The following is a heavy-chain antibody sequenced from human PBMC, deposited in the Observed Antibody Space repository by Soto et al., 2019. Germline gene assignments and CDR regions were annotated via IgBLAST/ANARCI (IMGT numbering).Heavy chain of an antibody. V-gene: IGHV1-2*02. Sequence: ASVKVSCKASGYTFTGYYMHWVRQAPGQGLEWMGWINPNSGGTNYAQKFQGRVTMTRDTSISTAYMELSRLRSDDTAVYYCAVYCSSTSCYPALIDYWGQGTLVTVS. CDR2: INPNSGGT. CDR1: GYTFTGYY. D-gene: IGHD2-2*01. CDR3: AVYCSSTSCYPALIDY. J-gene: IGHJ4*02.